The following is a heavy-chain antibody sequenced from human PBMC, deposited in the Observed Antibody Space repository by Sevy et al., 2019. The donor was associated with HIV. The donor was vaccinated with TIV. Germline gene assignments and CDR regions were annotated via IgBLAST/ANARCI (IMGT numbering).Heavy chain of an antibody. Sequence: SETLSLTCTVSGVSISTHSWSWIRQPPGKGLEYIGYIYYNGNANYNPSFQSRVTISGDTSMNQLSLKLTSVTAADTAVSYCARDMDNLYGMDVWGPGTTVTVSS. CDR1: GVSISTHS. V-gene: IGHV4-59*11. J-gene: IGHJ6*02. D-gene: IGHD1-1*01. CDR3: ARDMDNLYGMDV. CDR2: IYYNGNA.